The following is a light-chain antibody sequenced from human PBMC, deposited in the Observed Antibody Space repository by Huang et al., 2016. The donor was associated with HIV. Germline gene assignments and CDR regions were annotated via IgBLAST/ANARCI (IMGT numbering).Light chain of an antibody. V-gene: IGKV3-15*01. Sequence: EIVMTQSPATLSVSPGQRVTLSCRANRSVSTNLAWYHQRHGQAPRLLIDGSSTRAPGSPARFSGSGSGTDFSLTISSLQSEDFALYYCHQYNNWLLSFGGGTRV. CDR1: RSVSTN. CDR3: HQYNNWLLS. CDR2: GSS. J-gene: IGKJ4*01.